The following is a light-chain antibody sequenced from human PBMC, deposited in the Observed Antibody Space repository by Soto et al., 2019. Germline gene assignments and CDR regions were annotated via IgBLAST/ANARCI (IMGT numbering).Light chain of an antibody. CDR2: GAS. CDR1: QNISSY. Sequence: IGLSQSPATLSLYPGKTATLTCRASQNISSYLIWYQQKPGQAPRLLIYGASTRATGIPARFSGSGSGTEFTLTISSLYSEDFAVYYCQQDTNWPPWRFAEGTKVDIK. J-gene: IGKJ1*01. V-gene: IGKV3-15*01. CDR3: QQDTNWPPWR.